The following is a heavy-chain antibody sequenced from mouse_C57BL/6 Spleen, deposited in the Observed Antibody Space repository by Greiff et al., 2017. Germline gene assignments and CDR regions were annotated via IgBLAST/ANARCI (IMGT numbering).Heavy chain of an antibody. J-gene: IGHJ2*01. CDR3: ARRDYGYDVDY. D-gene: IGHD2-2*01. CDR1: GYAFSSYW. CDR2: IYPGDGDT. Sequence: QVQLQQSGAELVKPGASVKISCKASGYAFSSYWMNWVKQRPGKGLEWIGQIYPGDGDTNSNGKFKGKATLTADKSSSTAYMQLSSLTSEDSAVYFCARRDYGYDVDYWGQGTTLTVSS. V-gene: IGHV1-80*01.